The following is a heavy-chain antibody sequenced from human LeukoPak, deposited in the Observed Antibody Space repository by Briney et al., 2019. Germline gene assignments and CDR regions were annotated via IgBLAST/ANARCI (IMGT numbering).Heavy chain of an antibody. CDR2: INQDGSEK. D-gene: IGHD6-19*01. Sequence: PGGSLRLSCAASGFTFSSYWMSWVRQAPGKGLEWVANINQDGSEKYYVDSVKGRFTISRDNAKNSLYLQMNSLRAEDTAVYYCAREFTLRQWLVPDYFDYWGQGTLVTVSS. V-gene: IGHV3-7*01. CDR1: GFTFSSYW. CDR3: AREFTLRQWLVPDYFDY. J-gene: IGHJ4*02.